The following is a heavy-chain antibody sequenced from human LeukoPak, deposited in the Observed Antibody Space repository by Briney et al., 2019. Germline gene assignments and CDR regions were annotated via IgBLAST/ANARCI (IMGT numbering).Heavy chain of an antibody. J-gene: IGHJ4*02. Sequence: GGSLRLSCAASGFTFSDFWMHWVRQAPGKGLVWVSRINSGGTVTNYADSVKGRLTISRDNAKNTLYLQMNSLRAEGTAVYYCARDGYDSSGYPLFDYWGQGTLVTVSS. CDR3: ARDGYDSSGYPLFDY. D-gene: IGHD3-22*01. CDR2: INSGGTVT. V-gene: IGHV3-74*01. CDR1: GFTFSDFW.